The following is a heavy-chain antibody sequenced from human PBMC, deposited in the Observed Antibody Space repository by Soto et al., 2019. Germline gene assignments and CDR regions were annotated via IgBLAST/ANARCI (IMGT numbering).Heavy chain of an antibody. J-gene: IGHJ5*02. Sequence: GESLKISCKGSGYSFTSYWISWVRQMPGKGLEWMGRIDPSDSYTNYSPSFQGHVTISADKSISTAYLQWSSLKASDTAMYYCARQAYCGGDCYSGGVDWFDPWGQGTLVTVSS. CDR1: GYSFTSYW. V-gene: IGHV5-10-1*01. CDR2: IDPSDSYT. D-gene: IGHD2-21*02. CDR3: ARQAYCGGDCYSGGVDWFDP.